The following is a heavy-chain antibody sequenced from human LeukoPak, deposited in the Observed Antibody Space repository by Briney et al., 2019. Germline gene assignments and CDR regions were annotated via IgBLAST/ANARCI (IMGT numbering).Heavy chain of an antibody. V-gene: IGHV4-61*02. J-gene: IGHJ5*02. Sequence: SETLSLTCTVSGGSISTGSYYWSWIRQPAGKGLEWTGRIYTSGNTNYNPSLKSRVTMSVDTSKNQFSLRLSSVTAADTAVYYCARDLNEVAHNWFDPWGQGTLVTVSS. CDR3: ARDLNEVAHNWFDP. D-gene: IGHD5-12*01. CDR2: IYTSGNT. CDR1: GGSISTGSYY.